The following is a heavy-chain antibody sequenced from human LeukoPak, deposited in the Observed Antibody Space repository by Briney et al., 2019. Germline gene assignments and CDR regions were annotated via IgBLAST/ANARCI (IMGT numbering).Heavy chain of an antibody. D-gene: IGHD7-27*01. CDR2: IYHSGST. CDR3: ARANWGSGFDY. CDR1: GYSISSGYY. Sequence: SETLSLTCAVSGYSISSGYYWGWIRRPPGKGLEWIGSIYHSGSTYYNPSLKSRVTISVDTSKNQFSLKLISVTAADTAVYYCARANWGSGFDYWGQGTLVTVSS. V-gene: IGHV4-38-2*01. J-gene: IGHJ4*02.